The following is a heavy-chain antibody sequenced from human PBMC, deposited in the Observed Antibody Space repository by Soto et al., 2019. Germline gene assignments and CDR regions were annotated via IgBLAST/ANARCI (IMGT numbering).Heavy chain of an antibody. V-gene: IGHV3-7*01. J-gene: IGHJ4*02. Sequence: PGGSLRLSCAASGFTFSSFWMDWVRQAPGKGLEWVANINPDGGEKHYVDSVKGRFTISRDNAKNSLYLQMSSLTAEDSALYYCSRSLDSWGQGTRVTVSS. CDR3: SRSLDS. CDR1: GFTFSSFW. CDR2: INPDGGEK.